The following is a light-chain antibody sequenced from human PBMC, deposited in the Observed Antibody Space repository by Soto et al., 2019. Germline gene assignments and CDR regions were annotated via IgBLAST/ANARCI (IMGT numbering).Light chain of an antibody. V-gene: IGKV3-11*01. CDR3: QQRSNWPIT. J-gene: IGKJ5*01. Sequence: PGERATLSCRTSQSVSSYFAWYQQKPGRAPRLLIYDASNRATGIPARFIRSGSGTDFTLTISSLEPEDFAVYYCQQRSNWPITFGQGTRLEIK. CDR1: QSVSSY. CDR2: DAS.